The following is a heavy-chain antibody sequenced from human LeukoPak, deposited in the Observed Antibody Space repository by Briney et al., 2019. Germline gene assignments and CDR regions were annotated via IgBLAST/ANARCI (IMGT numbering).Heavy chain of an antibody. D-gene: IGHD3-22*01. Sequence: GGSLRLSCAASRFTFSSYAMSWVRQAPGKGLEWVSAISGSSGSTYYADSVKGRFTISRDNSKNTLYLQMNSLRAEDTAVYYCARHYYYDSSGYSPFDYWGQGTLVTVSS. J-gene: IGHJ4*02. V-gene: IGHV3-23*01. CDR3: ARHYYYDSSGYSPFDY. CDR1: RFTFSSYA. CDR2: ISGSSGST.